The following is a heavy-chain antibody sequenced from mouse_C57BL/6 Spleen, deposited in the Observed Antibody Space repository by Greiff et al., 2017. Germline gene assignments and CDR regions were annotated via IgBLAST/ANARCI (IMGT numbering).Heavy chain of an antibody. V-gene: IGHV1-82*01. CDR1: GYAFSSSW. J-gene: IGHJ4*01. CDR2: IYPGDGDT. CDR3: ARYSNYAIDY. Sequence: VQLQQSGPELVKPGASVKISCKASGYAFSSSWMNWVKQRPGKGLEWIGRIYPGDGDTNYNGKFKGKATLTADKSSSTAYMQLSSLTSEDSAVXFCARYSNYAIDYWGQGTSVTVSS.